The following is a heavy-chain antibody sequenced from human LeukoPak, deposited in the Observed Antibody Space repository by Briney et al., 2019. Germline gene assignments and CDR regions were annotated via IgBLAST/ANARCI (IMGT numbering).Heavy chain of an antibody. CDR2: INPSGGST. D-gene: IGHD2-15*01. CDR3: ARGSCSGGSCYSDYYYGMDV. J-gene: IGHJ6*01. CDR1: GYTFTSYY. Sequence: ASVKVSCKASGYTFTSYYMHWVRQAPGQGLEWMGIINPSGGSTSYAQMFQGRVTMTRDTSISTAYMELSRLRSDDTAVYYCARGSCSGGSCYSDYYYGMDVWGQGTTVTVSS. V-gene: IGHV1-46*01.